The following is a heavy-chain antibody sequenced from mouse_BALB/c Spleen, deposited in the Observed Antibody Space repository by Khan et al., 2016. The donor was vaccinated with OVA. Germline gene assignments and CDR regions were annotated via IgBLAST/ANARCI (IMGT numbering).Heavy chain of an antibody. Sequence: VKLLESGTELAKPGASVKMSCKASGYTFTTYWMHWVKQRPGQGLEWIGYINPTSGYTDYNEKFKDKATSSADKSSSTAYMQLSSLTSEDSAVYYCARDRIDYWGQGTTLTVSS. CDR1: GYTFTTYW. CDR2: INPTSGYT. J-gene: IGHJ2*01. CDR3: ARDRIDY. V-gene: IGHV1-7*01.